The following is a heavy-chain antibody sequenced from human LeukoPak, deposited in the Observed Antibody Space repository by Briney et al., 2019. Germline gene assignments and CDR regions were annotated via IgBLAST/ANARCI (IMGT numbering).Heavy chain of an antibody. J-gene: IGHJ4*02. Sequence: PGGSLRLSCAASGFTFSSYGMHWVRQAPGKGLEWVAFIRYDGSNKYYADSVKGRFTISRDNSKNTLYLQMNSLRAEDTAVYYCAKDFASGYSSGWYVDYWGQGTLVTVSS. CDR1: GFTFSSYG. CDR2: IRYDGSNK. CDR3: AKDFASGYSSGWYVDY. V-gene: IGHV3-30*02. D-gene: IGHD6-19*01.